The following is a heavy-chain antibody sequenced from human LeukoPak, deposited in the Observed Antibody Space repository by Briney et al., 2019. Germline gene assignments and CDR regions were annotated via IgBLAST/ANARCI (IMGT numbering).Heavy chain of an antibody. Sequence: GGSLRLSCAASGFTFRSYDMHWVRQAPGKGLEWVAIISYDGSNKYYADSVKGRFTISRDNSKNTLYLQMNGLRDEDTAVYYCARGAAAGRYQYYYMDVWGKGTTVTVSS. CDR3: ARGAAAGRYQYYYMDV. D-gene: IGHD6-13*01. CDR2: ISYDGSNK. CDR1: GFTFRSYD. V-gene: IGHV3-33*05. J-gene: IGHJ6*03.